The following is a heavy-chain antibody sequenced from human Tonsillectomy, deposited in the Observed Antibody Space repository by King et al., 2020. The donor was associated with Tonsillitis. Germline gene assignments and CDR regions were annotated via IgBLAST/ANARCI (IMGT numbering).Heavy chain of an antibody. CDR1: GYSFTTYW. CDR3: ARVRRDYYYGMDV. V-gene: IGHV5-51*01. CDR2: IYPGDSDT. J-gene: IGHJ6*02. Sequence: QLVQSGAEVKKPGESLKVSCKGSGYSFTTYWIVWVRQMPGKGLEWMGIIYPGDSDTRYSPSFQGQGTISADKSISTAYLQWSSLKTSDTAMYYCARVRRDYYYGMDVWGQGTTVTVSS.